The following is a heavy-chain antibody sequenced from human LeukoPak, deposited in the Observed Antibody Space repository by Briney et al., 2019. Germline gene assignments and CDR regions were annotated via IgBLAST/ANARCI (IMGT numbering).Heavy chain of an antibody. Sequence: GGSLRLSCVASGVTLSNYAMSWARQAPGKGLEWVSVISGSSGSTYYADSVKGRFTISRDNSKNTLYLQMNSLRAEDTAVYYCARELAARRYFDYWGQGTLVTVSS. CDR3: ARELAARRYFDY. CDR1: GVTLSNYA. D-gene: IGHD6-6*01. J-gene: IGHJ4*02. V-gene: IGHV3-23*01. CDR2: ISGSSGST.